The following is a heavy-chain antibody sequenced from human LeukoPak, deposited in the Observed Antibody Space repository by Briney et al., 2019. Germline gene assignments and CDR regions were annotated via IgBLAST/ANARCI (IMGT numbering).Heavy chain of an antibody. CDR2: IYYSGST. CDR3: ARDQAMVRGPLGWYFDL. D-gene: IGHD3-10*01. V-gene: IGHV4-59*01. J-gene: IGHJ2*01. Sequence: SETLSLTCTVSGGSISSYYWSWIRQPPGKGLEWIGYIYYSGSTNYNPSLKSRVTISVDTSKNQFSLKLSSVTAADTAVYYCARDQAMVRGPLGWYFDLWGRGTLVTVSS. CDR1: GGSISSYY.